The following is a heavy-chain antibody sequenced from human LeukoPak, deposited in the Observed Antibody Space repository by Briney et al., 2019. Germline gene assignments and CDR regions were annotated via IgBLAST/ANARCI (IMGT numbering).Heavy chain of an antibody. Sequence: PSETLSLTCAVSGGSIRNSSFYWGWIRQPPGKGLEWIASIYNSGTTNYNPSLKSRVTISIDTSKNQFSLKLSSVTAADTAVYYCARGGSSSSAIDYWGQGTLVTVSS. V-gene: IGHV4-39*07. D-gene: IGHD6-6*01. CDR3: ARGGSSSSAIDY. J-gene: IGHJ4*02. CDR2: IYNSGTT. CDR1: GGSIRNSSFY.